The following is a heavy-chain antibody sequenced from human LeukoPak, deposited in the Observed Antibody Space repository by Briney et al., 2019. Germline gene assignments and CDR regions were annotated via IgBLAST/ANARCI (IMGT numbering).Heavy chain of an antibody. Sequence: GGSLRLSCAASGFTFRNYEMNWVRQAPGKGLEWVSYSSSSGSAVYYADSVKDRFTISRDNAKNSLYLQVNSLRAEDTAVYYCARIPTYSSSRQLDYWGQGTLVTVSS. D-gene: IGHD6-13*01. CDR3: ARIPTYSSSRQLDY. V-gene: IGHV3-48*03. CDR2: SSSSGSAV. J-gene: IGHJ4*02. CDR1: GFTFRNYE.